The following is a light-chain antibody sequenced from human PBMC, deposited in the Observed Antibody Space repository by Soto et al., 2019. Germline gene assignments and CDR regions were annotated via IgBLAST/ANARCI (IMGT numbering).Light chain of an antibody. CDR1: SSDVGGFDS. J-gene: IGLJ1*01. Sequence: QSALTQPASVSGSPGQSITISCTGTSSDVGGFDSVSWYQHPPGKAPKLMIYDVSYRPSGVSHRFSGSKSGNTASLTISGLQAEDEGDYYCSSYTTSSTHPAYVFGTGTKLTVL. CDR3: SSYTTSSTHPAYV. V-gene: IGLV2-14*03. CDR2: DVS.